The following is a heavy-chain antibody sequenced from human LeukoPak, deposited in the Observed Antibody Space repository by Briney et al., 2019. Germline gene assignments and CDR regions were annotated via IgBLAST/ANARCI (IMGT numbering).Heavy chain of an antibody. J-gene: IGHJ6*04. CDR1: RFSFSIYW. V-gene: IGHV3-74*01. CDR3: AELGITMIAGV. CDR2: INRDGRST. Sequence: PGGALRVSCAPSRFSFSIYWMHWVRQAPGRGVVWVSRINRDGRSTNYAHSPKGRFTLSRDNAKKTLYLQMRSLRAEDTAVYYCAELGITMIAGVWGKGTTVTISS. D-gene: IGHD3-22*01.